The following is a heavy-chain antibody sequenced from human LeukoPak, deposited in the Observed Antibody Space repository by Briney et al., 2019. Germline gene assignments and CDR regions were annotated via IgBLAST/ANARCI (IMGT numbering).Heavy chain of an antibody. J-gene: IGHJ4*02. Sequence: GGSLRLSGVAPGFTFSNYAMSWVRQAPGKGLNWASGVSASGTRTYHADSVKGRFTISRDNSKNTLYLQMNSLRGDDTAIYYCAKAPFGAAQYYFDYWGQGTLVPVSS. CDR3: AKAPFGAAQYYFDY. CDR1: GFTFSNYA. CDR2: VSASGTRT. V-gene: IGHV3-23*01. D-gene: IGHD3-3*01.